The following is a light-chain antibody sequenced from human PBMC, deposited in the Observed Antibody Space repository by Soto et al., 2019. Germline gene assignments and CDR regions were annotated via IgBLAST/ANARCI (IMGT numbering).Light chain of an antibody. V-gene: IGLV1-40*01. CDR1: SSNIGAGQD. CDR2: DSN. CDR3: KSYGTSLSGLYV. J-gene: IGLJ1*01. Sequence: QSVLTQSPSASGTPGQRVTISCTGTSSNIGAGQDVHWYRQLPGAAPKFLISDSNNRASGVPDRFSVSKSGASASLAITGLRAEDEGDYFCKSYGTSLSGLYVFGTGTKATVL.